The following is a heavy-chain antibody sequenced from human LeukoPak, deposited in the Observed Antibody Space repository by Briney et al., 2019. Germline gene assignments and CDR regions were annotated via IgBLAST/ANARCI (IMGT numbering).Heavy chain of an antibody. D-gene: IGHD2-2*01. J-gene: IGHJ4*02. Sequence: GASVKVSCKASGYTFTDYYMHWVRQAPGQGLEWMGWINPHSGGTDHAQKFQGRVTMTRDTSISTAYMELSRLRSDDTAVYYCARGLGYCSSTSCRYRGEGFDYWGQGTLVTVSS. CDR2: INPHSGGT. CDR1: GYTFTDYY. V-gene: IGHV1-2*02. CDR3: ARGLGYCSSTSCRYRGEGFDY.